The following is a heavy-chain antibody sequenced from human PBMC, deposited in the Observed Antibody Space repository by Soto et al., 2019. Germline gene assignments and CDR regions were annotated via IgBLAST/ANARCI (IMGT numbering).Heavy chain of an antibody. D-gene: IGHD4-17*01. CDR3: ARGMYGAPYAFDI. CDR1: GYTFTSYG. J-gene: IGHJ3*02. CDR2: ISDYNGNT. V-gene: IGHV1-18*01. Sequence: ASVKVSCKASGYTFTSYGISWVRQAPGQGLEWMGWISDYNGNTNYEQKLKDRVTMTTDTSTSTDYMELRSLRSDDTAVYYFARGMYGAPYAFDIWGKVTMVTVSS.